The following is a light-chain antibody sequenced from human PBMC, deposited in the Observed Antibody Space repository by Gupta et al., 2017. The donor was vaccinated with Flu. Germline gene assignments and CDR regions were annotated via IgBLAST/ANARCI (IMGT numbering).Light chain of an antibody. CDR3: QQSGNSPLFS. CDR1: QSVASNY. CDR2: DAS. J-gene: IGKJ3*01. Sequence: EIVLTQSPGTLSLSPGERATLSCRASQSVASNYLAWYQQKPGQAPRLLIYDASTRASGIPDRFSGSGSGTDFTLTISRREPEDFAMYYCQQSGNSPLFSFGQGTKVDFK. V-gene: IGKV3-20*01.